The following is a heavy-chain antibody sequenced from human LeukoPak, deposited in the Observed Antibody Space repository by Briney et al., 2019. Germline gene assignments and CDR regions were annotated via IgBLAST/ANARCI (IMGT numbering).Heavy chain of an antibody. Sequence: GASLRLSCAASGFTFSNYGMHWVRQAPGKGLEWAAVIWYGGHDKYHADSVKGRFTISRDNSKNTLYLQMISLRVEDTAVYYCARPVVLGAYLRGAYYFDSWGQGTLVTLPS. D-gene: IGHD3-16*01. CDR3: ARPVVLGAYLRGAYYFDS. V-gene: IGHV3-33*01. CDR1: GFTFSNYG. CDR2: IWYGGHDK. J-gene: IGHJ4*02.